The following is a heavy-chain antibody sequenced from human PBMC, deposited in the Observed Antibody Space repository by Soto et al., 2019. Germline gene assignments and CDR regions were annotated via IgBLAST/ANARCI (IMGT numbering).Heavy chain of an antibody. CDR3: AGTCITMVRGSTHYGMDV. CDR2: TYYSGST. J-gene: IGHJ6*02. Sequence: PSETLSLSCTVSGGSISSSSYYWGWIRQPPGKGLEWIGSTYYSGSTYYNPSLKSRVTISVDTSKNQFSLKLSSVTAADTAVYYCAGTCITMVRGSTHYGMDVWGQGTTVT. V-gene: IGHV4-39*01. CDR1: GGSISSSSYY. D-gene: IGHD3-10*01.